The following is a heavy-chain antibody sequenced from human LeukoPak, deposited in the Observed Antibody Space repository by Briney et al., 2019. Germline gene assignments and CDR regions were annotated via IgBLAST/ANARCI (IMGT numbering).Heavy chain of an antibody. CDR2: IYFSGST. D-gene: IGHD3-10*01. CDR3: VRDGMWFGEFRFDY. J-gene: IGHJ4*02. V-gene: IGHV4-39*07. CDR1: GGSISSTTYY. Sequence: SETLSLTCTVSGGSISSTTYYWGWIRQPPGKGLEWIGSIYFSGSTYYNPSLKSRVTISVDTSKNQFSLKLSSVTDADTAVYYCVRDGMWFGEFRFDYWGQGTLVTVSS.